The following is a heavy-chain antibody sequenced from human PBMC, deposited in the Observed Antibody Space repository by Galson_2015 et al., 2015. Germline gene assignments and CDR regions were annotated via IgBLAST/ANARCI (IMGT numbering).Heavy chain of an antibody. CDR2: ITSTGDTT. J-gene: IGHJ6*03. CDR1: AFAFSIYE. V-gene: IGHV3-48*03. D-gene: IGHD6-13*01. CDR3: AKITVAAGSSWYMD. Sequence: SLRLSCAASAFAFSIYEMNWIRQAPGKGLEWVSYITSTGDTTYYADSVKGRFTVSRDNAKNSLFLQMNSLRAEDTALYYCAKITVAAGSSWYMD.